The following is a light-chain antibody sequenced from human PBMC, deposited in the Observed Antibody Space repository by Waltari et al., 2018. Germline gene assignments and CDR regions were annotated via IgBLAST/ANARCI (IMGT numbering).Light chain of an antibody. Sequence: DIVMTQSPDSLAVSLGERATINCKYSQSVLYSSNNKDYLAWYQQKPGQPPKLLIYWASTRESGVPDRFRGSGSETEFTLTISSLQAEDVAVYYCQQYYGTPLTFGGGTKVEVK. CDR2: WAS. V-gene: IGKV4-1*01. J-gene: IGKJ4*01. CDR1: QSVLYSSNNKDY. CDR3: QQYYGTPLT.